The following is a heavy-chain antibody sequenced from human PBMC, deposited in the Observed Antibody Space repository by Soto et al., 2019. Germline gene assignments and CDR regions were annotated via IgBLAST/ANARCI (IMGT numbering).Heavy chain of an antibody. CDR1: GFTFSSYG. Sequence: QVQLVESGGGVVQPGRSLRLSCAASGFTFSSYGMHWVRQAPGKGLEWVAVIWYDGSNKYYADSVKGRFTISRDNSKNTLYLQMNSLRAEDTAVYYCARYQAMGGGFDYWCQGTLVTVSS. J-gene: IGHJ4*02. CDR3: ARYQAMGGGFDY. V-gene: IGHV3-33*01. CDR2: IWYDGSNK. D-gene: IGHD5-18*01.